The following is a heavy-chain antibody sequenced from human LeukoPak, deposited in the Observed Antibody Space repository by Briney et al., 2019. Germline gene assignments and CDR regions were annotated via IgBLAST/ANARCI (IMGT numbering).Heavy chain of an antibody. Sequence: PGGSLRLSCAASGFTFSSYAMSWVRQAPGKGLEWVSAISGSGGSTYYADSVKGRFTIARDNSKNTLYLQMNSLRAEDTAVYYGAKGGARGVPAAYYFDYWGQGTLVTVSS. D-gene: IGHD2-2*01. CDR2: ISGSGGST. V-gene: IGHV3-23*01. CDR1: GFTFSSYA. CDR3: AKGGARGVPAAYYFDY. J-gene: IGHJ4*02.